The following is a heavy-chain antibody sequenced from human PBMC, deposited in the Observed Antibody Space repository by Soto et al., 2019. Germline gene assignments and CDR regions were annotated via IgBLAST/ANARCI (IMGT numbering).Heavy chain of an antibody. D-gene: IGHD6-13*01. J-gene: IGHJ5*02. Sequence: ASVKVSCEASGYSFTSYDINWVRQATGQGLEWMGWMNPNSGNTGYAQKFQGRVTMTRNTSISTAYMELSSLRSEDTAVYYCARGRIAAAGKEWFDPWGQGTLVTVSS. CDR3: ARGRIAAAGKEWFDP. CDR1: GYSFTSYD. CDR2: MNPNSGNT. V-gene: IGHV1-8*01.